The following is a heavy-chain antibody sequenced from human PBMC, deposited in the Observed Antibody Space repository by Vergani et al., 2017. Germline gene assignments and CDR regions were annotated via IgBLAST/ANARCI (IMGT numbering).Heavy chain of an antibody. Sequence: VKLVESGGGLVKPGGSLRLSCAASGFTFSSYSMNWVRQAPGKGLEWVSSIRSSSSYINNADSLKGRFTISRDNAKNSLYLQMNSLRAEDTAVYYCARDREDSSSHTTDYWGQGTLVTVSS. CDR1: GFTFSSYS. D-gene: IGHD6-6*01. J-gene: IGHJ4*02. CDR3: ARDREDSSSHTTDY. CDR2: IRSSSSYI. V-gene: IGHV3-21*01.